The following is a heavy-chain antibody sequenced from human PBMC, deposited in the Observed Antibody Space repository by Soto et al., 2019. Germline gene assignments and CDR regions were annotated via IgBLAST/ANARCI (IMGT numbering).Heavy chain of an antibody. CDR3: ARDLVGHYYYYGMNV. J-gene: IGHJ6*02. V-gene: IGHV1-2*04. CDR2: INPNSGGT. Sequence: ASVKVSCKASGYTFTGYYMHWVRQAPGQGLEWMGWINPNSGGTNYAQKFQGWVTMTRDTSISTAYMELSRLRSDDTAVYYCARDLVGHYYYYGMNVWGQGTTVTV. D-gene: IGHD2-8*02. CDR1: GYTFTGYY.